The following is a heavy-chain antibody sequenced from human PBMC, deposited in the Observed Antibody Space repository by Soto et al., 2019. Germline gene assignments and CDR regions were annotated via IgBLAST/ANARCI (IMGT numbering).Heavy chain of an antibody. CDR3: GREGGRPYDFAY. Sequence: GGSLRLSCAASGFTFSSYSMNWVRQAPGKGLEWVSYISRYSIKTYYADSVRGRLTISRDNAKSSLYLQMNSLRDEDTAVYYWGREGGRPYDFAYGGHGPLVPVPS. CDR1: GFTFSSYS. J-gene: IGHJ4*01. CDR2: ISRYSIKT. D-gene: IGHD5-12*01. V-gene: IGHV3-48*02.